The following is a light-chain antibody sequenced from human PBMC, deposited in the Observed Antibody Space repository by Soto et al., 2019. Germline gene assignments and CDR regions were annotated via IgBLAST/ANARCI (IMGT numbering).Light chain of an antibody. CDR2: DVS. CDR1: SSDVGGHNS. Sequence: QSALTQPASVSGSPGQSITISCTGTSSDVGGHNSVAWYQHNPGKAPKLMIYDVSNRPSGVSSRFSGSKSGNTASLSISGLQAEDEADYYCSSYAGSNNLVFGGGTQLTVL. CDR3: SSYAGSNNLV. V-gene: IGLV2-14*01. J-gene: IGLJ3*02.